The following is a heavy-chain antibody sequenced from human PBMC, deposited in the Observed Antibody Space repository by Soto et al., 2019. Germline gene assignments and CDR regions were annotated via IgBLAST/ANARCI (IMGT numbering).Heavy chain of an antibody. D-gene: IGHD2-8*02. Sequence: QVQLVESGGGVVQPGRSLRLSCAASGFTFSSYGMHWVRQAPGKGLEWVAVISYDGSNKYYADSVKGRFTISRDNSKNTLYLQMNSLRAEDTAVYYCAPEDGVVYAPLHHFDYWGQGTLVTVSS. CDR3: APEDGVVYAPLHHFDY. J-gene: IGHJ4*02. V-gene: IGHV3-30*03. CDR2: ISYDGSNK. CDR1: GFTFSSYG.